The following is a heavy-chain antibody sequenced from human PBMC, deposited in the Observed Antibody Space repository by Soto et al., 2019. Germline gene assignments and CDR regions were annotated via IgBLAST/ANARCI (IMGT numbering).Heavy chain of an antibody. CDR3: AKEGCSSTSCWYYYYGMDV. CDR2: ISYDGSNK. Sequence: QVQLVESGGGVVQPGRSLRLSCAASGFTLSSYGMHWVRQAPGKGLEWVAVISYDGSNKYYADSVKGRFTISRDNSKNTLYLQMNSLRAEDTAVYYCAKEGCSSTSCWYYYYGMDVWGQGTTVTVSS. D-gene: IGHD2-2*01. CDR1: GFTLSSYG. V-gene: IGHV3-30*18. J-gene: IGHJ6*02.